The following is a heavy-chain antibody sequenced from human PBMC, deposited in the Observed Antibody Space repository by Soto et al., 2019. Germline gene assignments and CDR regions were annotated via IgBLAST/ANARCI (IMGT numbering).Heavy chain of an antibody. CDR2: MNPNSGNT. V-gene: IGHV1-8*01. Sequence: ASVKVSCKASGYTFTSYDINWVRQATGQGLEWMGWMNPNSGNTGYAQKFQGRVTMTRNTSISTAYMELSSLRSEDTAVYYCARGIGGWFGVAYYYGMDVCGQGTTVTVSS. D-gene: IGHD3-10*01. CDR3: ARGIGGWFGVAYYYGMDV. J-gene: IGHJ6*02. CDR1: GYTFTSYD.